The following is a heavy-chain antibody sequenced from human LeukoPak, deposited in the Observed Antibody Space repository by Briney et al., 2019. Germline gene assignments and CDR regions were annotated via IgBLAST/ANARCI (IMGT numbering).Heavy chain of an antibody. Sequence: GGSLRLSCAASGFTFSSYAMHWVRQAPGKGLEWVAVISYDGSNKYYADSVKGRFTISRDNSKNTLYLQMNSLRAEDTAVYYCARDRNYGDFFFDYWGQGTLVTVSS. CDR3: ARDRNYGDFFFDY. CDR2: ISYDGSNK. D-gene: IGHD4-17*01. J-gene: IGHJ4*02. CDR1: GFTFSSYA. V-gene: IGHV3-30-3*01.